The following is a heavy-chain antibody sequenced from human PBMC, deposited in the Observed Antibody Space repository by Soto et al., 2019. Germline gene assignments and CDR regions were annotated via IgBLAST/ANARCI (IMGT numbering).Heavy chain of an antibody. CDR1: GFTVSSNY. D-gene: IGHD3-22*01. J-gene: IGHJ4*02. V-gene: IGHV3-66*01. CDR3: ARASHNSYDSSGYLYYFDY. CDR2: YRGGST. Sequence: GGSLRLSCAASGFTVSSNYMSWVRQAPGKGLEWVSIYRGGSTYYADSVKGRFTISRDSSKNTLYLQVNSLRAEDTAVYYCARASHNSYDSSGYLYYFDYWGQGTLVTVSS.